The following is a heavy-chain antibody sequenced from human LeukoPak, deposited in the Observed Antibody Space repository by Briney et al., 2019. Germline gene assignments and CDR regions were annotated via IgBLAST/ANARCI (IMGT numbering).Heavy chain of an antibody. D-gene: IGHD4-23*01. CDR1: GXTFSSYW. J-gene: IGHJ4*02. CDR2: INSDGDTT. V-gene: IGHV3-74*01. CDR3: ARSLYGGYADY. Sequence: PGGSLRLSCAASGXTFSSYWMHWVRQPQGKGLVWVLRINSDGDTTTYADSVKGRFTISRDNARNTLYLQMNSLRAEDTAVYYCARSLYGGYADYWGQGTLVTVSS.